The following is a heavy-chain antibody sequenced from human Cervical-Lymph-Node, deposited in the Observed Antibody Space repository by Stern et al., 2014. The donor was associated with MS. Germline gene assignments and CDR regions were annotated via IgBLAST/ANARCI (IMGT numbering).Heavy chain of an antibody. CDR3: ARGGYDFWSGTNWYFDL. Sequence: QVQLVESGAEVKKPGSSVKVSCKASGGTFSSYAISWVRQAPGQGLEWMGGIIPIFGTANYAQKFQGRVTITADESTSTAYMELSSLRSEDTAVYYCARGGYDFWSGTNWYFDLWGRGTLVTVSS. CDR2: IIPIFGTA. V-gene: IGHV1-69*01. CDR1: GGTFSSYA. D-gene: IGHD3-3*01. J-gene: IGHJ2*01.